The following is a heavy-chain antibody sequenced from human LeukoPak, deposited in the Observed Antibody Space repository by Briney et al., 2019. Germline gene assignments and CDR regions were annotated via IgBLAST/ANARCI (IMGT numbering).Heavy chain of an antibody. Sequence: SETLSLTCTVSGGSISSYYWSWIRQPAGKGLEWIGRIYTSGSTNYNPSLKSRVTMSVDTSKNQFSLKLSSVTAADTAVYYCARDWVLRYFDWLPPTNWFDPWGQGTLVTVSS. CDR2: IYTSGST. D-gene: IGHD3-9*01. CDR1: GGSISSYY. CDR3: ARDWVLRYFDWLPPTNWFDP. V-gene: IGHV4-4*07. J-gene: IGHJ5*02.